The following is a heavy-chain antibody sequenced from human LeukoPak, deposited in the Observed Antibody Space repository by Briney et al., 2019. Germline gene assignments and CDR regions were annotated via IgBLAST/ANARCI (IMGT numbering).Heavy chain of an antibody. V-gene: IGHV3-21*01. D-gene: IGHD3/OR15-3a*01. CDR1: GFTFSSYS. CDR2: ISSSSSYI. J-gene: IGHJ4*02. Sequence: GGSLRLSCAASGFTFSSYSMNWVRQAPGKGLEWVSSISSSSSYIYYADSVKGRFTISRDNAKNSLYLQMNSLRAEDTAVYYCARDQEPYGLSQPVNSYWGQRTLVTVSS. CDR3: ARDQEPYGLSQPVNSY.